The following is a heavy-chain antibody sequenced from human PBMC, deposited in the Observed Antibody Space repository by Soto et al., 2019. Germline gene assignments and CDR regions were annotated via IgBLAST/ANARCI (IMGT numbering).Heavy chain of an antibody. V-gene: IGHV2-5*02. CDR3: AHLHYHDSRLGY. CDR1: GFSLSTISVG. Sequence: QITLKESGPTLVKPTQTLTLTCTFSGFSLSTISVGVGWIRQPPGKALEWLGNIYWDDDKSYSPSLKGRLTITKDTSKNQVVLTMTNMDPVDTATYFCAHLHYHDSRLGYWGQGNLVTVSS. CDR2: IYWDDDK. D-gene: IGHD3-22*01. J-gene: IGHJ4*02.